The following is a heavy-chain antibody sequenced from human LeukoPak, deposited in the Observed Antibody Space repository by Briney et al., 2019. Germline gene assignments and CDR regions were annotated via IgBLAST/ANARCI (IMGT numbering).Heavy chain of an antibody. CDR1: GYTFTSYG. CDR3: ARVRDGYNDAYDI. J-gene: IGHJ3*02. CDR2: IIPIFGTA. Sequence: GASVKVSCKASGYTFTSYGISWVRQAPGQGLEWMGGIIPIFGTANYAQKFQGRVTMTRDTSTSTVYMELSSLRSEDTAVYYCARVRDGYNDAYDIWGQGTMVTVTS. V-gene: IGHV1-69*05. D-gene: IGHD5-24*01.